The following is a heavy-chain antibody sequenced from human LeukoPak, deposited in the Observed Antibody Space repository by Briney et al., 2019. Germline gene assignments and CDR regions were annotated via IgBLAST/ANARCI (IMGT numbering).Heavy chain of an antibody. CDR3: ARSGGYSSSWSL. D-gene: IGHD6-13*01. J-gene: IGHJ4*02. V-gene: IGHV4-59*01. CDR1: GDSISSYY. Sequence: PSETLSLTCTVPGDSISSYYWSWIRQPPGKGLEWIGNIYHSGSTYYNPSLQSRVTKSVDTSKNQFSLKLSSVTAADTAVYYCARSGGYSSSWSLWGQGTLVTVSS. CDR2: IYHSGST.